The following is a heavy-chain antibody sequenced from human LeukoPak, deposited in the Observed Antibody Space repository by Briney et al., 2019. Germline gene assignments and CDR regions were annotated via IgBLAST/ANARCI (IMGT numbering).Heavy chain of an antibody. CDR1: GGSFSGYY. D-gene: IGHD3-22*01. CDR2: INHSGST. Sequence: SGTLSLTCAVYGGSFSGYYWSWIRQPPGKGLEWIGEINHSGSTNYNPSLKGRVTISVDTSKNQFSLKLSSVTAADTAVYYCARALITVYYYYYGMDVWGQGTTVTVSS. J-gene: IGHJ6*02. V-gene: IGHV4-34*01. CDR3: ARALITVYYYYYGMDV.